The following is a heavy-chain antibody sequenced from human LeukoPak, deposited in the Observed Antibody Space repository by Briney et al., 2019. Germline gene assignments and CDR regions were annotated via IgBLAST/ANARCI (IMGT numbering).Heavy chain of an antibody. CDR3: AKSASLGYCSGGSCYFDY. Sequence: GASLRLFCAASGFTFRSYAMSGVRQAQGKGLEWVSANSGRGGSTYNADSVKGRFTISRDNSKNTLYLQMNSLRAEDTAVYYCAKSASLGYCSGGSCYFDYWGQGTLVTVSS. CDR1: GFTFRSYA. CDR2: NSGRGGST. D-gene: IGHD2-15*01. V-gene: IGHV3-23*01. J-gene: IGHJ4*02.